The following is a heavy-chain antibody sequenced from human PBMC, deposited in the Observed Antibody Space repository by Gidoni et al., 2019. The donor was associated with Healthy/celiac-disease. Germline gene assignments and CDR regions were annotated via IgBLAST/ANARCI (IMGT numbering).Heavy chain of an antibody. Sequence: QVQLVQSGAEVKKPGASVKVSCKASGYTFTSYYMHWVRQAPGQGLEWMGIINPSGGSTSYAQKFQGRVTMTRDTSTSTVYMELSSLRSEDTAVYYCAREVEGGGGTPGGFDYWGQGTLVTVSS. CDR2: INPSGGST. CDR1: GYTFTSYY. D-gene: IGHD2-15*01. J-gene: IGHJ4*02. CDR3: AREVEGGGGTPGGFDY. V-gene: IGHV1-46*03.